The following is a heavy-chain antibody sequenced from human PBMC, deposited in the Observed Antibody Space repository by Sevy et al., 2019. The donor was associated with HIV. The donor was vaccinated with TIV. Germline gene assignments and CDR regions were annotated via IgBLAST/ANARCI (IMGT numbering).Heavy chain of an antibody. CDR2: FDPEDGET. CDR3: ATGYCSSTSCWRRSYYYYGMDV. V-gene: IGHV1-24*01. J-gene: IGHJ6*02. CDR1: GYTLTELS. D-gene: IGHD2-2*01. Sequence: ASVKVSCKVSGYTLTELSMHWVRQAPGKGLEWMGGFDPEDGETNYAQKFQGRVTMTEDKSTDTAYMELSSLRAEDTAVYCCATGYCSSTSCWRRSYYYYGMDVWGQGTTVTVSS.